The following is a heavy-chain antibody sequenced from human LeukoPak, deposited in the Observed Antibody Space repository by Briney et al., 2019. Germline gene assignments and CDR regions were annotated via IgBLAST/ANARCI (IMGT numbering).Heavy chain of an antibody. V-gene: IGHV3-30-3*01. Sequence: GRSLRLSCAASGFTFSSYAMHWVRQAPGKGLEWVAVISYDGSNKYYADSVKGRFTISRDNSKNTLYLQMNSLRAEDTAVYYCAREGIAVAGTSDAFDIWGQGTMVTVSS. CDR1: GFTFSSYA. CDR3: AREGIAVAGTSDAFDI. J-gene: IGHJ3*02. D-gene: IGHD6-19*01. CDR2: ISYDGSNK.